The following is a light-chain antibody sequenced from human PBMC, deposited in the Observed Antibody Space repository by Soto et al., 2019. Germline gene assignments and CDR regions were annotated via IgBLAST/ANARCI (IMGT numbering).Light chain of an antibody. V-gene: IGKV3-20*01. CDR1: QSVSSIY. CDR3: QQYGGSPPYT. CDR2: RAS. J-gene: IGKJ2*01. Sequence: IVLTQSPGTLSLYPGERATLSCRASQSVSSIYLAWYQQKPGQAPRLLIYRASSRATGIPDRFSGSGSGTDFTLTISRLEPEDFAVYYCQQYGGSPPYTFGQGTKLEIK.